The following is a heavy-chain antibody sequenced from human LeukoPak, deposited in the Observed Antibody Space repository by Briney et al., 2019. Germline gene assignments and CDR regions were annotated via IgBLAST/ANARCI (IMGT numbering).Heavy chain of an antibody. Sequence: SGGSLRLSCAASGFTFRTYGMHWVRQAPGKGLEWVAVISKDGSNKYYGDSDPVKGRFTISRDNSKNTLYLQMNSLRADDTAVYYCAKGISGYSGYDDAFDIWGQGTMVTVSS. J-gene: IGHJ3*02. D-gene: IGHD5-12*01. CDR3: AKGISGYSGYDDAFDI. CDR1: GFTFRTYG. V-gene: IGHV3-30*18. CDR2: ISKDGSNK.